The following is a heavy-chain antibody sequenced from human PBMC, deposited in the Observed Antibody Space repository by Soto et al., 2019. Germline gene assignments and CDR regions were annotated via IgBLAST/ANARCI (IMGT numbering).Heavy chain of an antibody. CDR3: AKXRPEYYYDSGASSAFDY. D-gene: IGHD3-22*01. CDR2: ISGSGGST. CDR1: GFTFSSYA. V-gene: IGHV3-23*01. J-gene: IGHJ4*02. Sequence: GGSLRLSCAASGFTFSSYAMSWVRQAPGKGLEWVSAISGSGGSTYYADSVKGRFTISRDNSKNTLYLQMNSLRAXDXXVYYCAKXRPEYYYDSGASSAFDYWGQGTLVTVSS.